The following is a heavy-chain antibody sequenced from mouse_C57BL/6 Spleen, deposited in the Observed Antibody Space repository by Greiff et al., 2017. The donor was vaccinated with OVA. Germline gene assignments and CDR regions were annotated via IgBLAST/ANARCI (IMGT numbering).Heavy chain of an antibody. Sequence: QVQLQQPGAELVRPGTSVKLSCKASGYTFTSYWMHWVKQRPGQGLEWIGVIDPSDSYTNYNQKFKGKATLTVDPSSSTAYMQLSSLTSEDSAVYYCARGGSNYDYFDYWGQGTTLTVSS. CDR1: GYTFTSYW. CDR2: IDPSDSYT. V-gene: IGHV1-59*01. D-gene: IGHD2-5*01. CDR3: ARGGSNYDYFDY. J-gene: IGHJ2*01.